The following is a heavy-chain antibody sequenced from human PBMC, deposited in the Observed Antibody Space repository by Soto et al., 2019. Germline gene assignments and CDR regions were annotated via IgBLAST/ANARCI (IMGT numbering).Heavy chain of an antibody. V-gene: IGHV4-59*01. J-gene: IGHJ6*02. CDR1: GGSISSYF. Sequence: SETLSLTCTVSGGSISSYFWSWIWQPPGKGLEWIGYIYYSGSTNYNPSLKSRVTISVDTSKHKFSRKLSSVSAADTAVYYCARGPGRAVGTNYYYYYGMDVWGQGTTVTVSS. CDR2: IYYSGST. D-gene: IGHD3-10*01. CDR3: ARGPGRAVGTNYYYYYGMDV.